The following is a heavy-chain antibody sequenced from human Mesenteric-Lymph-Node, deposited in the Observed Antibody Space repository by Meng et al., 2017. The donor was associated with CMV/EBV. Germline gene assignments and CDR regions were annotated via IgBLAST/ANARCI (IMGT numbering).Heavy chain of an antibody. CDR3: ARALAGPSFDH. CDR2: VSYDGITI. J-gene: IGHJ4*02. V-gene: IGHV3-30*19. Sequence: GGSLRLSCAASGFTFSAHGMHWVRQAPGKGLEWVAVVSYDGITIHYADPVSGRFTISRDNSKNTLYLQMNSLRPEDTAVYYCARALAGPSFDHWGQGALVTVSS. CDR1: GFTFSAHG.